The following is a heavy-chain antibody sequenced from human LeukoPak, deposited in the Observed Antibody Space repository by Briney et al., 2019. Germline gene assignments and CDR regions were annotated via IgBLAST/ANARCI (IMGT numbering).Heavy chain of an antibody. D-gene: IGHD3-10*01. CDR3: ARDLSYGSGRRNFDY. CDR2: VSAYNGNT. J-gene: IGHJ4*02. V-gene: IGHV1-18*01. Sequence: ASVKVSCKASGYTFISYGISWVRQAPGQGPEWMGWVSAYNGNTSYVQKFQGRVTMTTDTSTRTVYMELRSLRSDDTAVYYCARDLSYGSGRRNFDYWGQGTLVIVSS. CDR1: GYTFISYG.